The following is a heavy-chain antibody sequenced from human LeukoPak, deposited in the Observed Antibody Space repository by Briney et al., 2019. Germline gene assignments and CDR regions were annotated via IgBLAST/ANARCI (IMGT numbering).Heavy chain of an antibody. D-gene: IGHD6-13*01. Sequence: ASVKVSCKASGYTFTGYYMHWVRQAPGQGLEWMGWINPNSGRTNYAQKFQGRVTMTRDTSISTAYMELSRLRSDDTAVYYCARDGSSSWYLGFNWFDPWGQGTLVTVSS. CDR2: INPNSGRT. CDR1: GYTFTGYY. J-gene: IGHJ5*02. CDR3: ARDGSSSWYLGFNWFDP. V-gene: IGHV1-2*02.